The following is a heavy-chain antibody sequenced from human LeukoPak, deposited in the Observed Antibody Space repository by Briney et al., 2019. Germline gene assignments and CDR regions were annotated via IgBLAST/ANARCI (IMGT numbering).Heavy chain of an antibody. Sequence: PGGSLRLSCAASGFXFSSYWISWVRQAPGKGLEWVANIKEDGSEKYYLDSVKGRFTISRDNAKNSLYLQMNSLRAEDTAVYYCAKNRKAIGYWGQGTLVTVSS. V-gene: IGHV3-7*05. D-gene: IGHD3-10*01. CDR2: IKEDGSEK. CDR3: AKNRKAIGY. CDR1: GFXFSSYW. J-gene: IGHJ4*02.